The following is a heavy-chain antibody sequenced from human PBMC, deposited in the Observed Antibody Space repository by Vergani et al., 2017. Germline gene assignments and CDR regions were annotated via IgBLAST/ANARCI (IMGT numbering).Heavy chain of an antibody. CDR3: TKGSRGYTGYFFDY. D-gene: IGHD5-12*01. CDR2: VSGSTATP. J-gene: IGHJ4*02. Sequence: EVHLLESGGGLVQPGGSLRLSCAASGFSFPGYAMSWVRQAPGKGLEWVSRVSGSTATPYYADSVKGRFIISRDNSKNTLHLEMNSLRADDTAVYYCTKGSRGYTGYFFDYWGQGTLATVSS. CDR1: GFSFPGYA. V-gene: IGHV3-23*01.